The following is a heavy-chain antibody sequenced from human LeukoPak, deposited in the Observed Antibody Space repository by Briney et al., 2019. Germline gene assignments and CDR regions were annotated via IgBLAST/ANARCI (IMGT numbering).Heavy chain of an antibody. CDR1: GGSISSGGYY. V-gene: IGHV4-31*03. J-gene: IGHJ4*02. D-gene: IGHD4-11*01. CDR3: ARGTVTTRYFDY. CDR2: IYYSGST. Sequence: PSETLSLTCTVSGGSISSGGYYWSWLRQHPGKGLEWIGYIYYSGSTYYNPSLKSRVTISVDTSKNQFSLKLSSVTAADTAVYYCARGTVTTRYFDYWGQGTLVTVSS.